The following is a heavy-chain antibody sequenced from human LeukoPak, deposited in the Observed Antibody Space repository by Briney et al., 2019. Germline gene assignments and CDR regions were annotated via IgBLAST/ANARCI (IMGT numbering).Heavy chain of an antibody. V-gene: IGHV3-48*01. CDR1: GFTFGSYS. Sequence: PGGSRRLSCAASGFTFGSYSMNWVRQAPGKGLEWVSYISSSSSTIYYADSVKGRFTISRDNAKNSLYLQMNSLRAEDTAVYYCARAGNRYYYYYYMDVWGKGTTVTVSS. CDR3: ARAGNRYYYYYYMDV. CDR2: ISSSSSTI. J-gene: IGHJ6*03. D-gene: IGHD1-14*01.